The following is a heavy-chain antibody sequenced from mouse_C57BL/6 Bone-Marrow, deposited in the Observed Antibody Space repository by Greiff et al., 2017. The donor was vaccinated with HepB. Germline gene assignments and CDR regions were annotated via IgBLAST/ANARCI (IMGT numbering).Heavy chain of an antibody. Sequence: VQLQQSGSELVKPGASVKISCKASGYSFTGYYMNWVKQSPEKSLEWIGEINPSTGGTTYNQKFKAKATLTVDKSSSTAYMQLKSLTSEDSAVYYCARGYYYGSGWAMDYWGQGTSVTVSS. CDR1: GYSFTGYY. CDR3: ARGYYYGSGWAMDY. V-gene: IGHV1-42*01. J-gene: IGHJ4*01. D-gene: IGHD1-1*01. CDR2: INPSTGGT.